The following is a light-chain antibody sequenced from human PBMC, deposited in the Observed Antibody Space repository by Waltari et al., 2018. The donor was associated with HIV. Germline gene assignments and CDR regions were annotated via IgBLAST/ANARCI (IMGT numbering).Light chain of an antibody. Sequence: QSVLTQPPSASGRPGQGVIISCSGRDSNIGHNTINWYQQRPGAAPQLLIHTDDQRPSGVSDRFAGSKSGTSASLAISGLRSENEADYYCAAWDASLSVWVFGGGTKLTVL. CDR3: AAWDASLSVWV. V-gene: IGLV1-44*01. J-gene: IGLJ3*02. CDR1: DSNIGHNT. CDR2: TDD.